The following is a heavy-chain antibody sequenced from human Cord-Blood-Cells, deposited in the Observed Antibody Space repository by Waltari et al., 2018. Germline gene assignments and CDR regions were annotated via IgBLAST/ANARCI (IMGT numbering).Heavy chain of an antibody. CDR3: ARDYGNGSGSYYYGMDV. J-gene: IGHJ6*02. D-gene: IGHD3-10*01. CDR1: GYTFTGYY. CDR2: VKPNGGGR. V-gene: IGHV1-2*04. Sequence: QVQLVQSGAEVKKPGASVKGSCKASGYTFTGYYMHWVRQAPGQGLEWMGWVKPNGGGRNDARKFQGWVTMTRDTSISTAYMELSRLRSDDTAVYYCARDYGNGSGSYYYGMDVWGQGTTVTVSS.